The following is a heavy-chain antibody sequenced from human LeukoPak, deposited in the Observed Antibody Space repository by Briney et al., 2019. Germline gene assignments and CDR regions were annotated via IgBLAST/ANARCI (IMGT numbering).Heavy chain of an antibody. V-gene: IGHV1-24*01. CDR3: ATSEYSSGWPHGTYDY. J-gene: IGHJ4*02. Sequence: ASVKVSCKASGYTFTGYYMHWVRQAPGQGLEWMGGFDPEDGETIYAQKFQGRVTMTEDTSTDTAYMELSSLRSEDTAVYYCATSEYSSGWPHGTYDYWGQGTLVTVSS. D-gene: IGHD6-19*01. CDR1: GYTFTGYY. CDR2: FDPEDGET.